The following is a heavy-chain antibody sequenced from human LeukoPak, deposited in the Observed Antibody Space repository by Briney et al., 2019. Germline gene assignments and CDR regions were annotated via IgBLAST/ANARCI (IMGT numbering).Heavy chain of an antibody. CDR2: VNLQGST. CDR3: AREGGPYRPLDY. V-gene: IGHV4-4*02. J-gene: IGHJ4*02. Sequence: SETLSLTCGVSGGSITNTNYWTWVRQPPGKGLEWIGEVNLQGSTNYNPSLMGRVAISVDKSENHIPLQLTSVTAADTAVYYCAREGGPYRPLDYSGQGTLVTVSS. CDR1: GGSITNTNY.